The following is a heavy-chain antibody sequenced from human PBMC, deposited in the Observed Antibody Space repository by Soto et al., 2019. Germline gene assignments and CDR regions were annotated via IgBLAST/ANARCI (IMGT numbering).Heavy chain of an antibody. CDR3: ARCSTYYDILTGLFDP. CDR1: GGAISSYY. V-gene: IGHV4-59*08. D-gene: IGHD3-9*01. Sequence: SETLSLTCTVSGGAISSYYWSWIRQPPGKGLEWIGYIYYSGSTNYNPSLKSRVTISVDTSKNQFSLKLSSVTAADMAVYYCARCSTYYDILTGLFDPWGQGTLVTVSS. J-gene: IGHJ5*02. CDR2: IYYSGST.